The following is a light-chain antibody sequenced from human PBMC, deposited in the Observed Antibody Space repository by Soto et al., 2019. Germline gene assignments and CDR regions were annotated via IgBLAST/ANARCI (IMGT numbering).Light chain of an antibody. Sequence: EIVLTQSPDTLYLSPGEGATLSCRASQRVNSSYLAWYQQKPGQAPRLLISGASDRATGVPARVSGSGYGTDFTLTISRLEPEDFAVYYCQQYVNSPVTFGQGTKLQFK. CDR3: QQYVNSPVT. J-gene: IGKJ2*01. CDR1: QRVNSSY. V-gene: IGKV3-20*01. CDR2: GAS.